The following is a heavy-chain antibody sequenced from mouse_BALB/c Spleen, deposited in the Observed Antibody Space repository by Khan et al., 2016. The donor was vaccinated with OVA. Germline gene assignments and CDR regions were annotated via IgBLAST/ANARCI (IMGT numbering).Heavy chain of an antibody. D-gene: IGHD1-1*01. CDR1: GFTFSSFG. Sequence: EVELVESGGGLVQPGGSRKLSCAASGFTFSSFGMHWVRQAPEKGLEWVAYISSGSSTIYYADTVKGRFTISRDNPKNTLFLQMTSLRSEDTAMYYCARSHLRYAMDYWGQGTSVTVSS. J-gene: IGHJ4*01. V-gene: IGHV5-17*02. CDR2: ISSGSSTI. CDR3: ARSHLRYAMDY.